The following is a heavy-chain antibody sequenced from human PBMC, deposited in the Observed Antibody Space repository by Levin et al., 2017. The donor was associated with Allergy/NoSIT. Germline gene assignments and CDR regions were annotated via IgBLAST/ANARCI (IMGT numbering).Heavy chain of an antibody. D-gene: IGHD2-2*01. CDR1: GLTFSDYY. Sequence: GGSLRLSCAASGLTFSDYYMSWIRQAPGKGLEWVSYISSSGSTIYYADSVKGRFTISRDNAKNSLYLQMNSLRAEDTAVYYCARTPSRSWFDPWGQGTLVTVSS. CDR3: ARTPSRSWFDP. V-gene: IGHV3-11*01. CDR2: ISSSGSTI. J-gene: IGHJ5*02.